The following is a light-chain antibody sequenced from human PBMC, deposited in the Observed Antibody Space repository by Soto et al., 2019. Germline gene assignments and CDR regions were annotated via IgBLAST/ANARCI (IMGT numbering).Light chain of an antibody. V-gene: IGLV2-14*03. CDR1: SSDVGGYNY. J-gene: IGLJ1*01. CDR3: GSYTSSSTCV. CDR2: DVS. Sequence: QSALTQPASVSGSPGQSITISCTGTSSDVGGYNYVSWYQQHPGKAPKLMIYDVSNRPSGVSNRFSGSKSGNTASLTISGLQAEDEADYYCGSYTSSSTCVFGTGTKVTVL.